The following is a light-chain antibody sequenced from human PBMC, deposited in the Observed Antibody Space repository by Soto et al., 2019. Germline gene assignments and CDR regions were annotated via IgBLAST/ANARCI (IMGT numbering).Light chain of an antibody. V-gene: IGLV2-8*01. CDR1: SSDVGAYNY. CDR2: EVT. Sequence: QSALTQPPSACGSPGHSVTISCSGTSSDVGAYNYVSWYQQHAGKAPKLVIYEVTKRPSGVPDRFSGSKSANTASLTVSGLQAEDEADYYCSSFASSNTWVFGGGTKLTVL. CDR3: SSFASSNTWV. J-gene: IGLJ3*02.